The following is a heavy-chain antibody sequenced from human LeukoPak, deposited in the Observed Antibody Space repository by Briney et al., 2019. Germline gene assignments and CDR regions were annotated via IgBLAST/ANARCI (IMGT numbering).Heavy chain of an antibody. D-gene: IGHD3-22*01. CDR2: IYYSGST. J-gene: IGHJ6*03. V-gene: IGHV4-39*01. CDR3: ARRALRKQYYYDSSGYYYPYYYYYMDV. Sequence: PSETLSLTCTVSGGSISSYYWGWIRQPPGKGLEWIGSIYYSGSTYYNPSLKSRVTISVDTSKNQFSLKLSSVTAADTAVYYCARRALRKQYYYDSSGYYYPYYYYYMDVWGKGTTVTVSS. CDR1: GGSISSYY.